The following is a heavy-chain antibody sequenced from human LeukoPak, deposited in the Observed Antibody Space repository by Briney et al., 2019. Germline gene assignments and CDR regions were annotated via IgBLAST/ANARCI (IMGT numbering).Heavy chain of an antibody. CDR1: GYTFTSYG. CDR2: ISAYNGNT. D-gene: IGHD3-3*01. V-gene: IGHV1-18*01. CDR3: ARDSIFGVVNVPDY. Sequence: ASVKVSCKASGYTFTSYGISWVRQAPGQGLEWMGWISAYNGNTNYAQKLQGRVTMTTDTSTSIAYMELRSLRSDDTAVYYCARDSIFGVVNVPDYWGQGTLVTVSS. J-gene: IGHJ4*02.